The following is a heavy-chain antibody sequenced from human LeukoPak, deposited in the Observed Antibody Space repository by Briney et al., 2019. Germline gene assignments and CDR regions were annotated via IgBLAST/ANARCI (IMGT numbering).Heavy chain of an antibody. D-gene: IGHD3-22*01. CDR1: GFTFDDYG. V-gene: IGHV3-20*04. Sequence: PGGSLRLSCAASGFTFDDYGMSWVRQAPGKGLEWVSGINWNGGRTGYADSVKGRFTISRDNAKNSLYLQMNSLRAEDTALYYCARGSYYYDSSGYYYDYWGQGTLVTVSS. CDR3: ARGSYYYDSSGYYYDY. CDR2: INWNGGRT. J-gene: IGHJ4*02.